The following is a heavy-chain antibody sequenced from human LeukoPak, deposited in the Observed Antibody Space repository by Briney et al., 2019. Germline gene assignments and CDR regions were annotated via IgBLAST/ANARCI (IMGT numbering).Heavy chain of an antibody. V-gene: IGHV4-59*01. CDR2: IYYSGST. CDR1: GDSISSYY. Sequence: SETLSLTCTVSGDSISSYYWSWIRQSPGKVLEWIGYIYYSGSTNYNPSLKSRVTISVDTSKNQFSLKLSSVTAADTAVYYCAREDCSGTSCSEYVWGQGTTVTVSS. J-gene: IGHJ6*02. CDR3: AREDCSGTSCSEYV. D-gene: IGHD2-2*01.